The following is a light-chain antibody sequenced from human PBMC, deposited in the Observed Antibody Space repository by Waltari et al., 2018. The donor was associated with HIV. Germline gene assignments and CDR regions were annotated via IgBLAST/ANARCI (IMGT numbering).Light chain of an antibody. Sequence: EIVLTQSPGTLSLSSGERVTVSCRASQSLSSTYLAWYQQKPGQAPRLLIYGASSRAAGIPDRFSGSGSGTDFTLTVSRLEPEDFAVYYCQYYRSSGRAFGQGTKVEIK. CDR1: QSLSSTY. CDR3: QYYRSSGRA. CDR2: GAS. J-gene: IGKJ1*01. V-gene: IGKV3-20*01.